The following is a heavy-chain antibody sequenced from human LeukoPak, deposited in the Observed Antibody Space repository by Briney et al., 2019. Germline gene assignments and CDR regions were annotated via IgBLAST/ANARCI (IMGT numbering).Heavy chain of an antibody. J-gene: IGHJ5*02. CDR1: GFTFSSYG. D-gene: IGHD4-17*01. V-gene: IGHV3-30*18. CDR3: AKDVGTVTTFDP. CDR2: ISYDGSNK. Sequence: GGSLRLSCAVSGFTFSSYGMHWVRQAPGKGLEWVAVISYDGSNKYYADSVKGRFTISRDNSKNTLYLQMNSLRAEDTAVYYCAKDVGTVTTFDPWGQGTLVTVSS.